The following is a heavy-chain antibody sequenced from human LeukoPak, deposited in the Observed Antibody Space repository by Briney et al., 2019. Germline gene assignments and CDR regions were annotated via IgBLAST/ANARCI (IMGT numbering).Heavy chain of an antibody. D-gene: IGHD5-24*01. Sequence: PGGSLRLSCAASGFTFSSYGMHWVRQAPGKGPEWVAFIRYDGSNKYYADSVKGRFTISRDNSKNTLYLQMNSLRAEDTAVYYCAKETIEDGYGDYWGQGTLVTVSS. J-gene: IGHJ4*02. CDR1: GFTFSSYG. CDR3: AKETIEDGYGDY. CDR2: IRYDGSNK. V-gene: IGHV3-30*02.